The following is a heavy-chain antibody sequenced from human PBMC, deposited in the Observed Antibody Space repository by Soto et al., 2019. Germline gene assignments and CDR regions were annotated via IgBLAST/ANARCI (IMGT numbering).Heavy chain of an antibody. Sequence: GSLRLSCAASGFTFGGYWMHWVRQAPGKGLEWVSRSNRDGSDTNYADSVKGRFTVSRDNAKNTLFLQMNSLRAEDTAVYYCARDGSLRVAATYNWFDPWGQGTLVTVSS. CDR1: GFTFGGYW. CDR3: ARDGSLRVAATYNWFDP. V-gene: IGHV3-74*01. D-gene: IGHD2-15*01. CDR2: SNRDGSDT. J-gene: IGHJ5*02.